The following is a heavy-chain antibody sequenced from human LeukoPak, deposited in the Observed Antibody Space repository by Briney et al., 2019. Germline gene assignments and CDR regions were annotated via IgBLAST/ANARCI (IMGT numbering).Heavy chain of an antibody. CDR3: ARVMRRDAYNRPLDY. Sequence: ASVKVSCKASGYTFTSYGITWVRQAPGQGLEWMGWIGTYNGNTEYAQKLQGRVTVTTDTSTATAYMGLRSLRSDDTAVYYCARVMRRDAYNRPLDYWGQGTLVTVSS. CDR2: IGTYNGNT. V-gene: IGHV1-18*01. J-gene: IGHJ4*02. CDR1: GYTFTSYG. D-gene: IGHD5-24*01.